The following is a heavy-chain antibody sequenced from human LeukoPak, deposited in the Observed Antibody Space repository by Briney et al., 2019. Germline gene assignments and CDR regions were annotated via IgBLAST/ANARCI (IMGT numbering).Heavy chain of an antibody. J-gene: IGHJ6*03. CDR1: GYSLTSYW. Sequence: HGESLKISCKGSGYSLTSYWIGWVRQMPGKGLEWMGIIYLGDSDTRYSPSFQGQVTISADKSISTAYLQWSSLKASDTAMYYCARRVRYYDSSGSDEYYYYMDVWGKGTTVTVSS. D-gene: IGHD3-22*01. V-gene: IGHV5-51*01. CDR3: ARRVRYYDSSGSDEYYYYMDV. CDR2: IYLGDSDT.